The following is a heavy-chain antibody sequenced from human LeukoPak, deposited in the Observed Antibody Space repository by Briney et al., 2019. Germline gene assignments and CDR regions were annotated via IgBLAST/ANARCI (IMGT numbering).Heavy chain of an antibody. CDR1: GFAFSTYW. V-gene: IGHV3-7*01. Sequence: GGSLRLSCSASGFAFSTYWMSWVRQAPGKGLEWVANIKEDGSEKNYADSVKGRFTISRDNAKNSLYLQMNSLRAEDTAVYYCARELNVDTSMAFDYWGQGALVTVSS. CDR2: IKEDGSEK. CDR3: ARELNVDTSMAFDY. J-gene: IGHJ4*02. D-gene: IGHD5-18*01.